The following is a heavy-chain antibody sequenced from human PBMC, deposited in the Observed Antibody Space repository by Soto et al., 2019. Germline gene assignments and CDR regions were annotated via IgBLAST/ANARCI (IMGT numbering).Heavy chain of an antibody. D-gene: IGHD1-26*01. J-gene: IGHJ4*02. CDR1: GFPFGANA. CDR3: ATEMGATQGPFDN. V-gene: IGHV3-23*01. Sequence: EVQVLESGGGLVQPGGSLRLSCVVSGFPFGANAMSWVRQAPGKGLEWVSGLSNTGRRTSYADSVKGRFNISRDNSENTVYLQMNSLRVEDTAVYYCATEMGATQGPFDNWGQGTLVTVSS. CDR2: LSNTGRRT.